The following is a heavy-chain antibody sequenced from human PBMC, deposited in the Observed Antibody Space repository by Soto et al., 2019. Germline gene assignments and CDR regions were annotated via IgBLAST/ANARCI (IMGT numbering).Heavy chain of an antibody. CDR2: ISYDGSNK. CDR1: GFTFSSYG. D-gene: IGHD2-2*02. CDR3: AKTIVPAAIQDYYYYGMDV. V-gene: IGHV3-30*18. J-gene: IGHJ6*02. Sequence: GGSLRLSCAASGFTFSSYGMHWVRQAPGKGLEWVAVISYDGSNKYYADSVKGRFTISRDNSKNTLYLQMNSLRAEDTAVYYCAKTIVPAAIQDYYYYGMDVWRQGTTVTVSS.